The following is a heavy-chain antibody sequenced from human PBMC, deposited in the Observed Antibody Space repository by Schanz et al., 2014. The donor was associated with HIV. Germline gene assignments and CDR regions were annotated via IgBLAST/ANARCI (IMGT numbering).Heavy chain of an antibody. J-gene: IGHJ6*02. V-gene: IGHV3-48*01. CDR1: GFTFSSYS. D-gene: IGHD6-19*01. CDR3: ARGSWYSGGWYDDYNYYDVDV. CDR2: ISSSSTTI. Sequence: EVQLVESGGGLVQPGGSLRLSCAVSGFTFSSYSMNWVRQAPGKGLEWVSYISSSSTTIYYADSVKGRFTISRDNAKNSLSLQMKSLRAEDTAVYFCARGSWYSGGWYDDYNYYDVDVWGQGTTVIVSS.